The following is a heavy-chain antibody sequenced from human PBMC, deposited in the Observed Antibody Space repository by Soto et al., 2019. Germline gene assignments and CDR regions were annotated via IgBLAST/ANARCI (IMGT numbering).Heavy chain of an antibody. D-gene: IGHD3-3*01. V-gene: IGHV4-34*01. CDR3: VRGLGPQRNDFWSGYFDY. CDR1: GGSFSSYY. CDR2: INHSGST. Sequence: SETLSLTCAAYGGSFSSYYWSWILQPPGKGLEWIGEINHSGSTNYNPSLKSRVTISVDTSKNQFSLKLSSVTAADTAVYYCVRGLGPQRNDFWSGYFDYWGQGTLVTVSS. J-gene: IGHJ4*02.